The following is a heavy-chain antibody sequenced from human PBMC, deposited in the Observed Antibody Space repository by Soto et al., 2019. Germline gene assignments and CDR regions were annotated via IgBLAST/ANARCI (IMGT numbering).Heavy chain of an antibody. Sequence: SETLSLTCTVSGGSISSGGYYWSWIRPHPGKGLEWIGYIYYSGSTYYNPSLKSRVTISVDTSKNQFSLKLSSVTAADTAVYYCARSILDCGDKFDYWGQGTLVTVSA. V-gene: IGHV4-31*03. CDR1: GGSISSGGYY. CDR2: IYYSGST. D-gene: IGHD4-17*01. J-gene: IGHJ4*02. CDR3: ARSILDCGDKFDY.